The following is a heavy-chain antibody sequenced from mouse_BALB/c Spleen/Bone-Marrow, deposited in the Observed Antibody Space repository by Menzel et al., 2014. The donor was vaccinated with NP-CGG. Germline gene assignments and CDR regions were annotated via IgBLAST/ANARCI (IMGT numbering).Heavy chain of an antibody. Sequence: VQLVESGPELVKPGASVKIPCNASGYAFSSSWMNWVKQRPGQGLEWIGRIYPGDGDTNYNGKFKGKATLTADKSSSTAYMQLSSLTSVDSAVYFCARDGYGKRNYFDYWGQGTTLTVSS. J-gene: IGHJ2*01. CDR2: IYPGDGDT. CDR1: GYAFSSSW. CDR3: ARDGYGKRNYFDY. D-gene: IGHD2-1*01. V-gene: IGHV1-82*01.